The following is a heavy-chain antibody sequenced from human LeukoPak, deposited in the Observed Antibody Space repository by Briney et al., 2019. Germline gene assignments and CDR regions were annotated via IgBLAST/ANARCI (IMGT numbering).Heavy chain of an antibody. CDR2: IYTSGST. Sequence: SETLSLTCTVSGGSISSGSYYWSWIRQPAGKGLEWIGRIYTSGSTNYNPSLKSRVTISVDTSKNQFSLKLSSVTAADTAVYYCAREVGGIYCSGGSCYRGLGYYYMDVWGKGTTVTISS. J-gene: IGHJ6*03. V-gene: IGHV4-61*02. CDR3: AREVGGIYCSGGSCYRGLGYYYMDV. D-gene: IGHD2-15*01. CDR1: GGSISSGSYY.